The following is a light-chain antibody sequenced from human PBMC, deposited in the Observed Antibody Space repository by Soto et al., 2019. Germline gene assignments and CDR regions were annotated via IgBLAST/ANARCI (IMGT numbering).Light chain of an antibody. V-gene: IGKV3-20*01. Sequence: EIVLTQSPGTLSLSPGERATLSCGASQSVSSGYLAWYQQKPGQAPRLLIYGASSRATGIPDRFSGSGSGTDFTLTISRLEPEDFAVYFCQQYHSSPITFGQGTRLEI. CDR3: QQYHSSPIT. CDR2: GAS. CDR1: QSVSSGY. J-gene: IGKJ5*01.